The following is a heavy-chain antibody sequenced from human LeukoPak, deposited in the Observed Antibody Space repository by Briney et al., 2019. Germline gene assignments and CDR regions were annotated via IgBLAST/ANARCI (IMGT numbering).Heavy chain of an antibody. D-gene: IGHD1-26*01. CDR3: ARVPRIVGAMGIDY. J-gene: IGHJ4*02. CDR2: INSDGSST. Sequence: GESLKISCAASGFTFSSYWMHWVRQAPGKGLVWVSRINSDGSSTSYADSVKGRFTISRDNAKNTLYLQMNSLRAEDTAVYYCARVPRIVGAMGIDYWGQGTLATVSS. CDR1: GFTFSSYW. V-gene: IGHV3-74*01.